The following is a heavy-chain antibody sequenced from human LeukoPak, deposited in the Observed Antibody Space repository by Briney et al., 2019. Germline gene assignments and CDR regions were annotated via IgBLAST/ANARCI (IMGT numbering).Heavy chain of an antibody. CDR3: AGSIAARHYYYYMDV. V-gene: IGHV3-21*01. D-gene: IGHD6-6*01. CDR2: ISSSSSYI. Sequence: GGSLRLSCAASGFTFSSYSMNWVRQAPGKGLEWVSSISSSSSYIYYADSVKGRFTISRDNAKNSLYLQMNSLRAEDTAVYYCAGSIAARHYYYYMDVWGKGTTVTVSS. J-gene: IGHJ6*03. CDR1: GFTFSSYS.